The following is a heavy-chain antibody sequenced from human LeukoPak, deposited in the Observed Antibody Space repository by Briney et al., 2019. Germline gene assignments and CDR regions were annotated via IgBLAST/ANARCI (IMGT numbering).Heavy chain of an antibody. CDR1: GFSFSSSA. V-gene: IGHV3-30-3*01. CDR3: ARGPSAYSSEADY. J-gene: IGHJ4*02. Sequence: GGSLRLSCAASGFSFSSSAMHWVRQAPGKGLEWVAVTSYDGINKFYARSVKGRFTLSRDNSKNTLYLQMNSLRAEDTAVYFCARGPSAYSSEADYWGQGTLVTVSS. CDR2: TSYDGINK. D-gene: IGHD5-18*01.